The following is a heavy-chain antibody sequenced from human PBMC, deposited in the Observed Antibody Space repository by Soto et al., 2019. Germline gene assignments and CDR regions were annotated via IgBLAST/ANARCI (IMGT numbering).Heavy chain of an antibody. CDR1: GFTFSSYG. CDR3: ATDSGWGFQRSGWYLGY. D-gene: IGHD6-19*01. V-gene: IGHV3-30*03. J-gene: IGHJ4*02. Sequence: QVQLVESGGGVVQPGRSLRLSCAASGFTFSSYGMHWVRQAPGKGLEWVALISNDGSTKNYADFVNGRFTISRDNSKNTLYGQMNSLRPEDTAIYYCATDSGWGFQRSGWYLGYWGQGTLVTVSS. CDR2: ISNDGSTK.